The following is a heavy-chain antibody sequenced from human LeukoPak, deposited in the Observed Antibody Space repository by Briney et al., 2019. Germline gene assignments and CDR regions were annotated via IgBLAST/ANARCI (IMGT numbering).Heavy chain of an antibody. V-gene: IGHV3-30*04. CDR1: GFTFSSYT. J-gene: IGHJ6*03. D-gene: IGHD1-26*01. CDR3: ARVVGATMELGYYYYYYYMDV. CDR2: ISYDGSDK. Sequence: GSLRLSCAASGFTFSSYTMHWVRQAPGKGLEWVAVISYDGSDKYYADSVKGRFTISRDNAKNSLYLQMNSLRAEDTAVYYCARVVGATMELGYYYYYYYMDVWGKGTTVTVSS.